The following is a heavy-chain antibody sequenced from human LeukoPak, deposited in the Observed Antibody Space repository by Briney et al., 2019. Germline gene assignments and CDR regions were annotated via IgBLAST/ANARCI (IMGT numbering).Heavy chain of an antibody. CDR2: ISSSGSTI. Sequence: GGSLILSCAASGFTFSDYYMSWIRQAPGKGLEWVSYISSSGSTIYYADSVKGRFTISGDNAKNSLYLQMNSLRAEDTAVYYCARDIGVVTSGYFDYWGQGTLVTVSS. CDR1: GFTFSDYY. CDR3: ARDIGVVTSGYFDY. D-gene: IGHD2-21*02. V-gene: IGHV3-11*04. J-gene: IGHJ4*02.